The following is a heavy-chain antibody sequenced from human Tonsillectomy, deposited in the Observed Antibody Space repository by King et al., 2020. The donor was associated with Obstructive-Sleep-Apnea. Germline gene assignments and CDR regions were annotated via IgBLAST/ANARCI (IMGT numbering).Heavy chain of an antibody. CDR1: GFTFSSYG. V-gene: IGHV3-30*03. CDR2: ISYNENNK. Sequence: VQLVESGGGVVQPGRSLRLSCAASGFTFSSYGMHWVRQAPGKGLEWVAVISYNENNKYYADSVKGRFTISRGNSKNTLYLQMNSLRAEDTAVYYCACGPKYYYDSSGYYYIYWGQGTLVTVSS. J-gene: IGHJ4*02. D-gene: IGHD3-22*01. CDR3: ACGPKYYYDSSGYYYIY.